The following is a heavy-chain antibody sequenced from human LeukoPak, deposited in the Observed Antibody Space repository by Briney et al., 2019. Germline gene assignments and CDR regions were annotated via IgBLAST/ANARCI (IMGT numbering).Heavy chain of an antibody. CDR2: INPSGGST. D-gene: IGHD3-16*02. J-gene: IGHJ4*02. CDR1: GHSFTSYY. V-gene: IGHV1-46*01. CDR3: ARDIPYEVTFGGVTVMGSFVLDY. Sequence: ASVKVSCKASGHSFTSYYMHWVRQAPGQGLEWMGIINPSGGSTSYAQKFQGRATLTRDTSTTTVYMELSSLRSEDTAVYYCARDIPYEVTFGGVTVMGSFVLDYWGQGTLVTASS.